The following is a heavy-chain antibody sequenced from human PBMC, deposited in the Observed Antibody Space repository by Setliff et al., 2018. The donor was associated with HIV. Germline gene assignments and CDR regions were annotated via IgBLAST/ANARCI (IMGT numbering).Heavy chain of an antibody. V-gene: IGHV4-34*01. CDR3: ARRYHDASGFYNS. J-gene: IGHJ4*02. CDR2: MNQSGTT. Sequence: PSETLSLTCSVYGTSFSDHYWSWVRQTPGKGLEWIGEMNQSGTTNYNPSLKSRVTISVDTSKNQFSLKLSSVAAADTAVYYCARRYHDASGFYNSWGQGVLVTVSS. CDR1: GTSFSDHY. D-gene: IGHD1-1*01.